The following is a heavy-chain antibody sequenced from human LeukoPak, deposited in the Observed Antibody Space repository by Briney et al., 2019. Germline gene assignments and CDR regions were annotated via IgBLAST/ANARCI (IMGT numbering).Heavy chain of an antibody. J-gene: IGHJ4*02. CDR1: GDSINSGNYY. CDR3: ARSPLIPSGWLGFDS. D-gene: IGHD6-19*01. V-gene: IGHV4-61*09. CDR2: IYTSDTT. Sequence: PSQILSLTCTVSGDSINSGNYYWSWIRQPAGRGLEWIGHIYTSDTTNYSPSLNNRVTISLDTSSHQFSLKLTSVTAADTAVYYCARSPLIPSGWLGFDSWGQGTLLTVSS.